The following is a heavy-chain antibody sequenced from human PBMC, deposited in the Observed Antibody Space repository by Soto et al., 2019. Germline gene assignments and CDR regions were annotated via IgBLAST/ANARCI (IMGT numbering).Heavy chain of an antibody. J-gene: IGHJ4*02. V-gene: IGHV1-18*01. CDR1: GYTFTSYG. Sequence: QVQLVQSGAEVKKPGASVKVSCKASGYTFTSYGISWVRQAPGQGLEWMGWISAYNGNTNYAQKLQGRVTMTTDTARSTAYVELGGLRSEDTALYYCARDAPPEDYWGQGPLVTVSS. CDR2: ISAYNGNT. CDR3: ARDAPPEDY.